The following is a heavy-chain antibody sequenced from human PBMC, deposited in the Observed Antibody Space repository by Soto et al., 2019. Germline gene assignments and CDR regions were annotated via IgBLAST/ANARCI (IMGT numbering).Heavy chain of an antibody. CDR1: SASLGDHY. J-gene: IGHJ6*02. D-gene: IGHD1-26*01. CDR2: VHPSGST. CDR3: ARDLSGTGLDI. V-gene: IGHV4-34*01. Sequence: SETLSLTCAVFSASLGDHYWAWIRQSPDKGLEWIGEVHPSGSTDYNPSLKSRLTLSLDTSKNQFSLKVASVTAEDTAVYFSARDLSGTGLDIWGRGTRVTVSS.